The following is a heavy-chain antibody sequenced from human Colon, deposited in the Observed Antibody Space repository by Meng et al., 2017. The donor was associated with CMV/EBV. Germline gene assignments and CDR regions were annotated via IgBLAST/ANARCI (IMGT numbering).Heavy chain of an antibody. J-gene: IGHJ1*01. Sequence: QVQLQESGPGLGKPSEPLSLTCTVSGGSISGHYWTWIRRPAGEGLQWLGRIYSNGRIDENYSLRSRVTISVDTSKNQLSLRLTSVTAADTAVYYCGRAGARGVPIDVWGRGTLVTVSS. CDR1: GGSISGHY. CDR2: IYSNGRI. V-gene: IGHV4-4*07. CDR3: GRAGARGVPIDV. D-gene: IGHD3-10*01.